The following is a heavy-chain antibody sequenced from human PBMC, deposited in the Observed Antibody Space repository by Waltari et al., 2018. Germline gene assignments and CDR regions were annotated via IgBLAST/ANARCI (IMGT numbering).Heavy chain of an antibody. CDR3: VKEMIYGDYPDF. V-gene: IGHV3-23*01. D-gene: IGHD4-17*01. Sequence: EVQLLESGGGLVEPGGSLRLSCAASGFTVGSFAMTWVRQAPGKGLEWVATISNTGGALFYAASVKGRFTVSRDFSKKTVALQLTSLRADDTALYYCVKEMIYGDYPDFWGQGTLVTVSS. J-gene: IGHJ1*01. CDR1: GFTVGSFA. CDR2: ISNTGGAL.